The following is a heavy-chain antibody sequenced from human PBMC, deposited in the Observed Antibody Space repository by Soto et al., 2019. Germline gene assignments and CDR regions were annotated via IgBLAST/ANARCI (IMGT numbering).Heavy chain of an antibody. CDR2: ISPYNDYT. CDR3: ARGGYYDNTWGKLSHYGLDV. J-gene: IGHJ6*02. D-gene: IGHD3-16*01. CDR1: GYTFIRYG. V-gene: IGHV1-18*01. Sequence: QVQLVQSAAEVKKPGASVRVSCKASGYTFIRYGIAWVRQAPGQGLEWMGWISPYNDYTIYAQKLQGRVTMTADTPTRTVYMGLRGLKSDDTAVYSCARGGYYDNTWGKLSHYGLDVWGQGTSVTVSS.